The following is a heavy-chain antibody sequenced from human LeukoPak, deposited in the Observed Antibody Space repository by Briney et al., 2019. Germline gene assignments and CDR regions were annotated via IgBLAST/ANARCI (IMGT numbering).Heavy chain of an antibody. V-gene: IGHV1-69*04. CDR1: GGTFSSYA. CDR3: ARDRRVDWLPDDAFDI. D-gene: IGHD3-9*01. CDR2: IIPILGIA. J-gene: IGHJ3*02. Sequence: SVKVSCKASGGTFSSYAISWVRQAPGQGLEWMGRIIPILGIANYAQKFQGRVTITADKSTSTAYMELSSLRSEDTAVYYCARDRRVDWLPDDAFDIWGQGTIVTVSS.